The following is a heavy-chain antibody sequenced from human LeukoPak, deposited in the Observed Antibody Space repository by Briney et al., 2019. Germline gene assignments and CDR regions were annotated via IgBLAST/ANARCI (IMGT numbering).Heavy chain of an antibody. V-gene: IGHV4-30-2*01. D-gene: IGHD3-10*01. CDR1: GGSIRSGGYS. CDR2: IYHSGST. J-gene: IGHJ4*02. CDR3: ARDRGTDY. Sequence: SETLSLTCAVSGGSIRSGGYSWSWIRQPPGKGLEWIGYIYHSGSTYYNPSLKSRVTISVDRSKNQFSLKLSSVTAADTAVYYCARDRGTDYWGQGTLVTVSS.